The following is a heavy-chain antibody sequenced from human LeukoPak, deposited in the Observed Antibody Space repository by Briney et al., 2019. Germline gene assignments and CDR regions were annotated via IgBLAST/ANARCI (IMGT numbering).Heavy chain of an antibody. D-gene: IGHD6-13*01. J-gene: IGHJ4*02. Sequence: SETLSLICTVSGGSFSNYYWSWVRQSPGKGLEWIGYIYYSGSTNYNPSLKSRVTISLDSSKNHFSLSLSSVTAADTAVYYCARDAGAAAAFYYFDFWGQGTLVTVSS. CDR1: GGSFSNYY. V-gene: IGHV4-59*12. CDR3: ARDAGAAAAFYYFDF. CDR2: IYYSGST.